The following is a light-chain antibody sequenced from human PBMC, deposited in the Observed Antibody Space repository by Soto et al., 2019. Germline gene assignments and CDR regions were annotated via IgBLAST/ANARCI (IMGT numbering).Light chain of an antibody. Sequence: QSVLTQPAFVSGSPGQSITISCTGTSSDVGGYNYVSWYQQHPGKAPKLMIYEVSNRPSGVSNRFSGSKSGNTASLTISGLQAEDEADYYCSSYTSSNTLVFGGGTQLTVL. CDR3: SSYTSSNTLV. V-gene: IGLV2-14*01. CDR2: EVS. J-gene: IGLJ2*01. CDR1: SSDVGGYNY.